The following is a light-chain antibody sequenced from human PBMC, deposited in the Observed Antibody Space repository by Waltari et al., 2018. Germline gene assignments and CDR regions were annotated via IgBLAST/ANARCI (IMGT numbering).Light chain of an antibody. CDR3: SSYTRSGPL. CDR1: SSDVGGYNY. Sequence: QSALTQPASVSGSPGQSITISCTGTSSDVGGYNYVSWYQQRPGTAPKLMIYEVHTRPSGVSNRFSGSKSGNTAALTSSGLQAEDEADYNCSSYTRSGPLFGGGTKLTVL. V-gene: IGLV2-14*01. J-gene: IGLJ3*02. CDR2: EVH.